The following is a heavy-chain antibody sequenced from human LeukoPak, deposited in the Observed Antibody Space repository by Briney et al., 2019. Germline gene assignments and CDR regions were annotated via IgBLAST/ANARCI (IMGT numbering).Heavy chain of an antibody. CDR1: GFTLSNAW. Sequence: PGGSLRLSCAATGFTLSNAWMNWVRQAPGKGLEWVGRSKSKIDGGTTDYAAPVRGRFTISREDSKNTLSLQMNRLKPEAPAVYSCVRDPWKPVLEVTATWLDPWGQGTLVTVSS. J-gene: IGHJ5*02. V-gene: IGHV3-15*07. CDR3: VRDPWKPVLEVTATWLDP. D-gene: IGHD2-21*02. CDR2: SKSKIDGGTT.